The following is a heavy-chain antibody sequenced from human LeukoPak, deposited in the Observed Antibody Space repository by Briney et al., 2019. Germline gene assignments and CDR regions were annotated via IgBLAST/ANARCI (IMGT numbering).Heavy chain of an antibody. Sequence: SQTLSLTCTVSGGSISSGSYYWSWIRQPAGKGLEWIGRIYTSGSTNYNPSLKSRVTISVDTSKNQFSLKLSSVTAADTAVYYCAREWGRHTLYYDFWSGYSWFDPWGQGTLVTVSS. CDR1: GGSISSGSYY. J-gene: IGHJ5*02. CDR2: IYTSGST. D-gene: IGHD3-3*01. V-gene: IGHV4-61*02. CDR3: AREWGRHTLYYDFWSGYSWFDP.